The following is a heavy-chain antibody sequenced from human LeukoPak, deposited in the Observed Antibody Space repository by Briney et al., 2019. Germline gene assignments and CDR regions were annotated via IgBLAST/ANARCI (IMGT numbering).Heavy chain of an antibody. D-gene: IGHD1-14*01. V-gene: IGHV3-53*01. CDR3: ARRPGN. Sequence: PGGSLRLSCVASGFAVGRNYMSWVRQAPGKGLECVSLIYSGGAIHYADSVKGRFTISRDSSKNTLFLQMNDLTVEDTARYYCARRPGNWGQGILVTVSS. CDR2: IYSGGAI. J-gene: IGHJ4*02. CDR1: GFAVGRNY.